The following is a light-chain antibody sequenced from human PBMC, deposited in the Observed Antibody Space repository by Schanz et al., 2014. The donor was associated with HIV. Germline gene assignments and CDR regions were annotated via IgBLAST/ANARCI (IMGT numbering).Light chain of an antibody. Sequence: IQMTQSPSSLSASVGDRVTITCRASQGIRNDLGWYQQKPGKAPKLLIYAASSLQSGVPSRFSGSGSGTDFTLTISSLQPEDFATYYCQQSYSTPPFTFGPGTKVDIK. V-gene: IGKV1-39*01. J-gene: IGKJ3*01. CDR3: QQSYSTPPFT. CDR2: AAS. CDR1: QGIRND.